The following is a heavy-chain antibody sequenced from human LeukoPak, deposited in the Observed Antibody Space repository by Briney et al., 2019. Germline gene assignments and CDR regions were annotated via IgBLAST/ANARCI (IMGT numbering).Heavy chain of an antibody. CDR2: ISDDGTRK. CDR1: GFTFSSYD. V-gene: IGHV3-30*03. D-gene: IGHD6-19*01. J-gene: IGHJ3*02. CDR3: ARESSGYAFDI. Sequence: GRSLRLSCAASGFTFSSYDMHWVRQAPGKGLEWVAVISDDGTRKYYADSVQGRFTISRDNSKNTLYLQMNSLRAEDTAVYYCARESSGYAFDIWGQGTTVTVSS.